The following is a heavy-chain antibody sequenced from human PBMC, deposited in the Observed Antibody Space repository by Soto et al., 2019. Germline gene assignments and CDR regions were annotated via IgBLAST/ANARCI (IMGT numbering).Heavy chain of an antibody. V-gene: IGHV4-30-4*01. CDR2: IYYSGST. CDR1: GGSISSGDYY. Sequence: QVQLQESGPGLVKPSQTLSLTCTVSGGSISSGDYYWSWIRQPPGKGLEWIGYIYYSGSTYYNPSLMSRVTVSVDTSKNQFSLTLSSVTAADTAVYYCARIRVSSSSMRPGGYYYYGMDVWGQGTTVTVSS. D-gene: IGHD6-6*01. CDR3: ARIRVSSSSMRPGGYYYYGMDV. J-gene: IGHJ6*02.